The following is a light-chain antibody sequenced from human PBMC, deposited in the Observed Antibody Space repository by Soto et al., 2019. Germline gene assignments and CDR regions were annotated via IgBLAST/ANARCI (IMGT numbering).Light chain of an antibody. J-gene: IGLJ2*01. Sequence: QSVLTQPASVSGSPGQSITISCTGTRSDIGVYNFVSWYQQHPGEVPKLILYDVNVRPSGVSNRFSGSKSGNTASLTISGLQDEDEADYYCTSWTTSTTMIFGGGTKVTVL. V-gene: IGLV2-14*03. CDR2: DVN. CDR3: TSWTTSTTMI. CDR1: RSDIGVYNF.